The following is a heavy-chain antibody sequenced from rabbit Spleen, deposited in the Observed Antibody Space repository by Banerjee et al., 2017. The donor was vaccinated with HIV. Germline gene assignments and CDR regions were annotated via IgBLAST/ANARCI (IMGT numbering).Heavy chain of an antibody. Sequence: QEQLTETGGGLVQPGGSLALTCKASGFSFSNSDYICWVRQAPGKGLEWIACINAATAKPVYATWAKGRFTISRTSSTTVTLRMTSLTAADTATYICARDLVTVIGWNFNLWGQGTLVTVS. D-gene: IGHD5-1*01. V-gene: IGHV1S45*01. J-gene: IGHJ4*01. CDR3: ARDLVTVIGWNFNL. CDR1: GFSFSNSDY. CDR2: INAATAKP.